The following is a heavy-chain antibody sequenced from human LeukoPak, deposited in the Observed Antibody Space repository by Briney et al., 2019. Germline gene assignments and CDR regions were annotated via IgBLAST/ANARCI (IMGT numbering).Heavy chain of an antibody. V-gene: IGHV3-23*01. CDR2: LGGNGEA. Sequence: GGSLRLSCAASGFSFSSYAMSWVRRAPGGRLEWVSSLGGNGEAFYADSVRGRFILSRDESRNTVYLQLNDLRVEDTAVYYCAKANWVSDADAVFWGQGTLVTVSS. J-gene: IGHJ1*01. CDR1: GFSFSSYA. D-gene: IGHD3-10*01. CDR3: AKANWVSDADAVF.